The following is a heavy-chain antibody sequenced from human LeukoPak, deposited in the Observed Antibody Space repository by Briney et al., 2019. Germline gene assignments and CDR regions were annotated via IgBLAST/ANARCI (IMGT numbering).Heavy chain of an antibody. Sequence: NPSQTLSLTCTVSGDSISSGDYYWTWIRQHPGKGLQWIGYTHYSRSTYYNPSLESRLTMSVDTSKNQFSLKVSSVTAADTAVYYCATEESGYWGQGTLVTVSS. J-gene: IGHJ4*02. CDR3: ATEESGY. CDR1: GDSISSGDYY. CDR2: THYSRST. D-gene: IGHD1-14*01. V-gene: IGHV4-31*03.